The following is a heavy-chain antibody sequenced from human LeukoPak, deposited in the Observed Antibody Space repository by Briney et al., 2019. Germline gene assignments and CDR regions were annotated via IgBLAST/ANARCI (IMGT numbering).Heavy chain of an antibody. CDR3: ARGIYYDSSGYLSYYYYGMDV. Sequence: SETLSLTCTVSGGSISSYYWSWIRQPPGKGLEWIGYIYYSGSTNYNPSLKSRVTISVDMSKNQFSLKLSSVTAADTAVYYCARGIYYDSSGYLSYYYYGMDVWGQGTTVAVSS. J-gene: IGHJ6*02. D-gene: IGHD3-22*01. V-gene: IGHV4-59*01. CDR2: IYYSGST. CDR1: GGSISSYY.